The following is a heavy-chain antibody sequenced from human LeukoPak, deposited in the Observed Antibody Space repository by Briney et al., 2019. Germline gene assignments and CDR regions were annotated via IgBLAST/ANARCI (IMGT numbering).Heavy chain of an antibody. V-gene: IGHV1-2*02. J-gene: IGHJ4*02. D-gene: IGHD3-22*01. CDR2: INPNSGGT. Sequence: ASVKVSCKASGYIFTGYYMHWVRQAPGQGLEWMGWINPNSGGTNYAQKFQGRVTMTRDTSISTAYMELSRLRSDDTAVYYCAKAYYYDSSGWWDWGQGTLVTVSS. CDR1: GYIFTGYY. CDR3: AKAYYYDSSGWWD.